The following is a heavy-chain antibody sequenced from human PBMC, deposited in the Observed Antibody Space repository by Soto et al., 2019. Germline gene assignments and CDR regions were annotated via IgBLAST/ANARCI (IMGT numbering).Heavy chain of an antibody. D-gene: IGHD6-6*01. Sequence: QVQLQESGPGLVKPSQTLSLTCTVSVGSISSGGYYWSWIRQHPGKGLEWIGYIYYSGSTYYNPSLKSRVSIAVDTSKNHFSLKRSSVTAADTAVYYCARGSAARPFDYWGQGTLVTVSS. CDR3: ARGSAARPFDY. J-gene: IGHJ4*02. CDR2: IYYSGST. CDR1: VGSISSGGYY. V-gene: IGHV4-31*03.